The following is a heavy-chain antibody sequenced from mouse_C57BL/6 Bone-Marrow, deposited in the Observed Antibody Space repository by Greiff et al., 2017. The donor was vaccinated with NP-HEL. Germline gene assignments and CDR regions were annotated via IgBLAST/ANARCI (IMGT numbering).Heavy chain of an antibody. Sequence: EVKLQQSGPELVKPGASVKISCKASGYTFTDYYMNWVKQSHGKSLEWIGDINPNNGGTSYNQKFKGKATLTVDKSSSTAYMELRSLTSEDSAVDYCARSGLPRHYFDYWGQGTTLTVSA. CDR3: ARSGLPRHYFDY. CDR1: GYTFTDYY. V-gene: IGHV1-26*01. CDR2: INPNNGGT. D-gene: IGHD2-1*01. J-gene: IGHJ2*01.